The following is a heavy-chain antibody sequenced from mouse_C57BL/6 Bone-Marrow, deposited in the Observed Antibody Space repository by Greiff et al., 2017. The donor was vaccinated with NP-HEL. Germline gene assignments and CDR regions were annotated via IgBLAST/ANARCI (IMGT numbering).Heavy chain of an antibody. CDR3: AREGRQLRLLDY. CDR1: GYTFTDYN. D-gene: IGHD3-2*02. Sequence: VQLQQSGPELVKPGASVKMSCKASGYTFTDYNMHWVKQSHGKSLEWIGYINPNNGGTSYNQKFKGKATLTVNKSSSTAYMELRSLTSEDSAVYYCAREGRQLRLLDYWGQGTTLTVSS. CDR2: INPNNGGT. V-gene: IGHV1-22*01. J-gene: IGHJ2*01.